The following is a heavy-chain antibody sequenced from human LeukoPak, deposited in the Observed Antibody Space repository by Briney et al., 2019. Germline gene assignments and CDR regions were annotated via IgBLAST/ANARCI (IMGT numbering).Heavy chain of an antibody. CDR1: GFTFSSYA. J-gene: IGHJ4*02. V-gene: IGHV3-23*01. Sequence: GGSLRLSCAASGFTFSSYAMSWVRQAPGKGLEWVSAISGSGGSTYYADSVKGRFTISRDNSKNTLYLQMNSLRVEDTAVYYCAKGRAATVTSDYWGQGTLVTVSS. D-gene: IGHD4-17*01. CDR3: AKGRAATVTSDY. CDR2: ISGSGGST.